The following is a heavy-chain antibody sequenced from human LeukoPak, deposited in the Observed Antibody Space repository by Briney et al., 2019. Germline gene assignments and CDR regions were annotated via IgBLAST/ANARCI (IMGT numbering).Heavy chain of an antibody. J-gene: IGHJ5*02. CDR2: INPSGGST. Sequence: ASVKVSCKASGYTFNMYYMHWVRQAPGQGLEWMGIINPSGGSTSYAQKFQGRVTMTRDMSTSTVYMELSSLRSEDTAVYYCTSTVTTYNWFDPWGQGTLVTVSS. V-gene: IGHV1-46*02. CDR1: GYTFNMYY. D-gene: IGHD4-17*01. CDR3: TSTVTTYNWFDP.